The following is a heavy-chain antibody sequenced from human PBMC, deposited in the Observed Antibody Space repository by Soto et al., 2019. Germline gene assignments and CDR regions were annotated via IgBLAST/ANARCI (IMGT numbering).Heavy chain of an antibody. CDR2: IYPGNSDT. CDR1: GYSFTSYW. D-gene: IGHD6-19*01. J-gene: IGHJ4*02. CDR3: VRGAYSSAWYTVDY. Sequence: PGESLKISCKGSGYSFTSYWTGWVRQMPGKGLEWMGIIYPGNSDTTYSPSFQGQVTISVDKFISTAYLQWSSLKASDTAMYYCVRGAYSSAWYTVDYWGQGTLVTVSS. V-gene: IGHV5-51*01.